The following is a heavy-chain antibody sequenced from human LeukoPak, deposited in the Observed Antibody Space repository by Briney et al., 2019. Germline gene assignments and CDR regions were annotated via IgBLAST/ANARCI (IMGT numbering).Heavy chain of an antibody. D-gene: IGHD6-6*01. V-gene: IGHV4-30-2*01. J-gene: IGHJ4*02. CDR3: ARARIAARPGYFDY. CDR2: IYHSGST. Sequence: SETLSLTCTVSGGSISSGGYYWSWIRQPPGKGLEWIGYIYHSGSTYYNPSLKSRVTISVDRSKNQFSLKLSSVTAADTAVYYCARARIAARPGYFDYWGQGTLVTVSS. CDR1: GGSISSGGYY.